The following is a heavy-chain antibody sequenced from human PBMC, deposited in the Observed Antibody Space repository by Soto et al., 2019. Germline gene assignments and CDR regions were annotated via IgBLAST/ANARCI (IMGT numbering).Heavy chain of an antibody. Sequence: QVQLVESGGGVVQPGGSLRLSCAASGFTFSSYGMNWVRQAPGKGLAWVSVISYDGSNKCYADSVKGRFTISRDNSKNTLYLQMNRLRAEDTAAYYYAKDEGMYGSFGYWGQGTLVTVSS. D-gene: IGHD3-10*01. CDR3: AKDEGMYGSFGY. J-gene: IGHJ4*02. CDR1: GFTFSSYG. CDR2: ISYDGSNK. V-gene: IGHV3-30*18.